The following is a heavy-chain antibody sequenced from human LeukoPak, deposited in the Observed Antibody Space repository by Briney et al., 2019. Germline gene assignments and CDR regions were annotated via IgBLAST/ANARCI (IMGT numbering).Heavy chain of an antibody. CDR2: MSFDGRLK. Sequence: GGSLRLSCAASGFTFSNYWMSWVRQAPGKGLQWVAVMSFDGRLKYYADAVKGRFTISRDNSKSTLYLQMNSLRAEDAAVYYCAKIPLRYCSSTSCFYFDYWGQGTLVTVSS. V-gene: IGHV3-30*18. J-gene: IGHJ4*02. CDR1: GFTFSNYW. CDR3: AKIPLRYCSSTSCFYFDY. D-gene: IGHD2-2*01.